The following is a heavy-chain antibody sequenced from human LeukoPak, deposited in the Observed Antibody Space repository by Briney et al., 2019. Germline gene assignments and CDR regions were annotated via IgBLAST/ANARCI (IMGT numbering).Heavy chain of an antibody. CDR3: ARSPGIAVAGPFDY. CDR1: GFTFSSYG. D-gene: IGHD6-19*01. V-gene: IGHV3-33*01. Sequence: PGRSLRLSCAASGFTFSSYGMHWVRQAPGKGLEWVAVIWYDGSNKYYADSVKGRFTISRDNSKNTLYLQMNSLRAEDTAVYYCARSPGIAVAGPFDYSGQGTLVTVSS. J-gene: IGHJ4*02. CDR2: IWYDGSNK.